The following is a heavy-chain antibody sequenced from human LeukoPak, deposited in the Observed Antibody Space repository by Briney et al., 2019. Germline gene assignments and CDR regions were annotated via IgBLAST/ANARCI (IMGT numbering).Heavy chain of an antibody. CDR1: GYTFTSYD. V-gene: IGHV1-8*01. Sequence: ASVKVSCKASGYTFTSYDINWVRQATGQGLEWMGWMNPNSGNTGYAQKFQGRVTMTRNTSISTAYMELSSLRSEDTAVYYCAREGIAARPMYYYYYMDVWGKGTTVTVSS. J-gene: IGHJ6*03. CDR2: MNPNSGNT. CDR3: AREGIAARPMYYYYYMDV. D-gene: IGHD6-6*01.